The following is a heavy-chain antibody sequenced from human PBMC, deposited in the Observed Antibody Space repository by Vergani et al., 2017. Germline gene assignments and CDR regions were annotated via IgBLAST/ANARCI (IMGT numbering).Heavy chain of an antibody. D-gene: IGHD1-26*01. CDR3: AKEPLGGYYYMDV. CDR1: GYTFTSYY. CDR2: INPSGGST. Sequence: QVQLVQSGAEVKKPGASVKVSCKASGYTFTSYYMHWVRQAPGQGLEWMGIINPSGGSTSYAQKFQGRVTMTRDTSTSTVYMELSSLRSEDTAVYYCAKEPLGGYYYMDVWGKGTTVTVSS. J-gene: IGHJ6*03. V-gene: IGHV1-46*01.